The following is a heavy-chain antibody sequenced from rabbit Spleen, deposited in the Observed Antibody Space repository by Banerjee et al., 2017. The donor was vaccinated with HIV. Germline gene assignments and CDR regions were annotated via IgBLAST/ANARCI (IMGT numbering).Heavy chain of an antibody. Sequence: QEQLVESGGGLVQPEGSLTLTCTTSGFSFSSNDYMCWVRQAPGKGLEWIACTAGGRSTFTYYASWAKGRFTCSKASSTTVTLQMTSLTAADTATYFCARDTGTSFSTYGMDLWGPGTLVTVS. D-gene: IGHD8-1*01. CDR3: ARDTGTSFSTYGMDL. CDR2: TAGGRSTFT. CDR1: GFSFSSNDY. J-gene: IGHJ6*01. V-gene: IGHV1S45*01.